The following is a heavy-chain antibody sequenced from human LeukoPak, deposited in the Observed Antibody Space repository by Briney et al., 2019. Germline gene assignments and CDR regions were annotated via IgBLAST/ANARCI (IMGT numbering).Heavy chain of an antibody. J-gene: IGHJ5*02. CDR1: GFTFSSYS. Sequence: GGSLRLSCEASGFTFSSYSMEWVRQAPGKGLEWLSYITSTSDIIYYADSVKGRFTISRDNGKNSLYLQMNSLRAEDTAVYYCARGIGGTYYYDSSGYWFDPWGQGTLVTVSS. CDR2: ITSTSDII. V-gene: IGHV3-48*01. CDR3: ARGIGGTYYYDSSGYWFDP. D-gene: IGHD3-22*01.